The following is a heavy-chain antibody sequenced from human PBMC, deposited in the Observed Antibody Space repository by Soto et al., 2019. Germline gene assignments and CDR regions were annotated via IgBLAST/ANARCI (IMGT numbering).Heavy chain of an antibody. CDR3: ASDSRGECSSTYYFDN. CDR2: TFSLGST. D-gene: IGHD6-6*01. CDR1: EFSVSNNF. V-gene: IGHV3-53*02. J-gene: IGHJ4*01. Sequence: EVQLVETGGGLIQPGGSLRLSCAASEFSVSNNFMSWVRQAPGKGLEWVSVTFSLGSTYYADSVKGRCTVSRDNSKNTLPLQMNSLSAEDTAVYYCASDSRGECSSTYYFDNWGHVTLDTFAS.